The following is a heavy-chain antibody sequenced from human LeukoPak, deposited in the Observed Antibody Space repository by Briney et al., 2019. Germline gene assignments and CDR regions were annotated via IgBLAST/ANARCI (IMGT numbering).Heavy chain of an antibody. CDR3: AKSSRAQGLINIVPTMRY. J-gene: IGHJ4*02. D-gene: IGHD5-12*01. CDR2: ISGSGGST. V-gene: IGHV3-23*01. CDR1: GFTFSSYA. Sequence: PGGSLRLSCAASGFTFSSYAMSWVRQAPVKELEWVSAISGSGGSTYYADSVKGRFTISRDNSKNTLYLQMNSLRAEDTAVYYCAKSSRAQGLINIVPTMRYWGQGTLVTVSS.